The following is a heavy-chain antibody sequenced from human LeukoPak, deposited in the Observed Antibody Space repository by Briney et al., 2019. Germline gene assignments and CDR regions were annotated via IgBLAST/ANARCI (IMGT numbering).Heavy chain of an antibody. CDR2: ISGSGGST. Sequence: GGSLRLSCAASGFTFKTYAMSWVRQAPGKGLEWVSAISGSGGSTHYADSVKGRFTISRDNSKNTLYLQMNSLRAEDTAVYYCAKAKYYDFWSGCHFDYWGQGTLVTVSS. V-gene: IGHV3-23*01. J-gene: IGHJ4*02. CDR1: GFTFKTYA. CDR3: AKAKYYDFWSGCHFDY. D-gene: IGHD3-3*01.